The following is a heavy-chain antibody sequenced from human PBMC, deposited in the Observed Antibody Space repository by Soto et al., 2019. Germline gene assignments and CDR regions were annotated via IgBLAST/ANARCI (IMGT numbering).Heavy chain of an antibody. Sequence: QVQLVQSGAEVKKPGSSVKVSCKASGGTFSSYAISWVRQAPGQGLEWMGGIIPISGTANYALKFQGRVTITADDSTSTVYMELSSLRSEDTAVYFCARSQGSSTSLELYYYYYYGMDVWGQGTTVTVSS. CDR2: IIPISGTA. CDR3: ARSQGSSTSLELYYYYYYGMDV. J-gene: IGHJ6*02. V-gene: IGHV1-69*01. CDR1: GGTFSSYA. D-gene: IGHD2-2*01.